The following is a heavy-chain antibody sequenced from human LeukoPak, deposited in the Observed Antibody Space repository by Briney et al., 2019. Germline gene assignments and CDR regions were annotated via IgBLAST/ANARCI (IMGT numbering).Heavy chain of an antibody. D-gene: IGHD6-13*01. CDR2: IWYGGSNK. CDR3: AKDLVAAAGTAPFDY. J-gene: IGHJ4*02. CDR1: GFTFSSYG. Sequence: PGGSLRLSCAASGFTFSSYGMHWVRQAPGKGLEWVAVIWYGGSNKYYADSVKGRFTISRDNSKNTLYLQMNSLRAEDTAVYYCAKDLVAAAGTAPFDYWGQGTLVTVSS. V-gene: IGHV3-30*02.